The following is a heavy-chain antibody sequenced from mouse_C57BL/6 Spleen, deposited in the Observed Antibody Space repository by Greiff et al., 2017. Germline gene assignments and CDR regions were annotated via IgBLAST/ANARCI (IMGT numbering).Heavy chain of an antibody. Sequence: QVQLQQSGAELVRPGASVKLSCKASGYTFTDYYINWVKQRPGQGLEWIARIYPGSGNTYYNEKFKGKATLTAEKSSSTAYMQLSSLTSEDSAVYFCASSYDYENWYFDVWGTGTTVTVSS. CDR3: ASSYDYENWYFDV. D-gene: IGHD2-4*01. J-gene: IGHJ1*03. CDR1: GYTFTDYY. CDR2: IYPGSGNT. V-gene: IGHV1-76*01.